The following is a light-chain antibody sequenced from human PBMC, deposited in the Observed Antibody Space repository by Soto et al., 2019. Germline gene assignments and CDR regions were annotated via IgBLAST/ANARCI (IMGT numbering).Light chain of an antibody. V-gene: IGLV2-8*01. CDR1: SSDVRGYNY. CDR2: EVS. CDR3: SSHAGANKLV. Sequence: QSALTQPPSASGSPGQSVTMSCTGTSSDVRGYNYVSWYQQHPGKAPKLIIYEVSKRPSGVPDRFSGSKSGNTASLTVSGLQAEDEADYHCSSHAGANKLVFGGGTKLTVL. J-gene: IGLJ2*01.